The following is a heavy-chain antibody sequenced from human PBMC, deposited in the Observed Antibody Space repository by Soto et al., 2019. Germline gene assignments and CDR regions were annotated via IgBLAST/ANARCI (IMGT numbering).Heavy chain of an antibody. CDR2: IGGSGSSI. D-gene: IGHD1-26*01. V-gene: IGHV3-23*01. CDR3: AKRKVGATSHFDY. Sequence: GGSLRLSCAASGFTFSEYAMTWVRQAPGKGLEWVSAIGGSGSSIYYADSVKGRFTISRDNSKNTLYLQMNSLRAEDTAVYYCAKRKVGATSHFDYWGQGTLVTVSS. CDR1: GFTFSEYA. J-gene: IGHJ4*02.